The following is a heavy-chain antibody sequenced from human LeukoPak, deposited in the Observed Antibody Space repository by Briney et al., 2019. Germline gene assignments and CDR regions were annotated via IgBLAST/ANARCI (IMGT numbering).Heavy chain of an antibody. CDR1: GGSISSGGYS. CDR3: AREDGYSHFDY. J-gene: IGHJ4*02. CDR2: IYYSGST. Sequence: PSQTLSLTCAVSGGSISSGGYSWSWIRQPPGKGLEWIGYIYYSGSTNYNPSLKSRVTISVDTSKNQFSLKLSSATAADTAVYYCAREDGYSHFDYWGQGTLVTVSS. D-gene: IGHD5-24*01. V-gene: IGHV4-30-4*07.